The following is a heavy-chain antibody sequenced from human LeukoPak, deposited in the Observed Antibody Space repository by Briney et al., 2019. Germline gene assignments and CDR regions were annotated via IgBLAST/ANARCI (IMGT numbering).Heavy chain of an antibody. CDR1: GFTFSNYW. J-gene: IGHJ4*02. Sequence: GGSLRLSCAASGFTFSNYWMSWVRQAPGKGLEWVANIKQDGSEQYYVDSVKGRFTISRDNAKNSLYLQMNSLRAEDTAVYYCTGEGITAGADYWGQGTLVTVSS. CDR3: TGEGITAGADY. D-gene: IGHD6-13*01. V-gene: IGHV3-7*01. CDR2: IKQDGSEQ.